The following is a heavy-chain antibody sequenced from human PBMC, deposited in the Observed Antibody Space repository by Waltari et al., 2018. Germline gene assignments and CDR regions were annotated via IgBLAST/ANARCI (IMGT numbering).Heavy chain of an antibody. V-gene: IGHV3-23*01. D-gene: IGHD3-22*01. J-gene: IGHJ4*02. Sequence: EVQLLESGGGLVQVGGSLRLSCAAAGFIFSSYAMHWVRQAPGKGLEWVSSISCSVGSTFYADSVKGRFTISRDNSKNTVYLQMSSLRAEDTAVYFCAREGVGHSSGYYCDFWGQGTLVTVSS. CDR3: AREGVGHSSGYYCDF. CDR2: ISCSVGST. CDR1: GFIFSSYA.